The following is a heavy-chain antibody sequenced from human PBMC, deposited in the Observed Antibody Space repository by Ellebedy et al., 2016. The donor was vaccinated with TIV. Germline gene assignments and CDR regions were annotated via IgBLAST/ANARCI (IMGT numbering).Heavy chain of an antibody. J-gene: IGHJ5*02. D-gene: IGHD6-19*01. CDR2: ISGSGVKT. V-gene: IGHV3-23*01. Sequence: GESLKISCADSGFTFDTYAMSWVRQAPGKGLEWVSHISGSGVKTYYADPVRGRFSISRDNSKNAQYLQKNSLRADDTAVYYCAGFRGEAVAGNWFDPWGQGTLVTVSS. CDR3: AGFRGEAVAGNWFDP. CDR1: GFTFDTYA.